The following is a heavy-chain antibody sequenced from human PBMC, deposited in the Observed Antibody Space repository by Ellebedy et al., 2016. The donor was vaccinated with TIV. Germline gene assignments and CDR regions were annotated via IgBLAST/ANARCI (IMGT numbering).Heavy chain of an antibody. CDR3: ARVAVDSYIDY. Sequence: SETLSLXXTVSGGSISSYYWSWIRQPPGKGLEWIGYIYYSGSTNYNPSLKSRVTISVDTSKNQFSLKLSSVTAADTAVYYCARVAVDSYIDYWGQGTLVTVSS. J-gene: IGHJ4*02. D-gene: IGHD5-12*01. CDR2: IYYSGST. CDR1: GGSISSYY. V-gene: IGHV4-59*01.